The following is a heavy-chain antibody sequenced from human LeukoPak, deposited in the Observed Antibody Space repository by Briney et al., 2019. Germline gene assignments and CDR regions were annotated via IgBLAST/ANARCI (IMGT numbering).Heavy chain of an antibody. CDR3: ASGLLEWPFDY. CDR1: GFTFSSYS. D-gene: IGHD3-3*01. J-gene: IGHJ4*02. Sequence: GGSLRLSCAASGFTFSSYSMNWVRQAPGKGLEWVSSISSSSSYIYYADSVKGRFTISRDNAKNSLYLQMNSLRAEDTAVYYCASGLLEWPFDYWGQGTLVTVSS. V-gene: IGHV3-21*01. CDR2: ISSSSSYI.